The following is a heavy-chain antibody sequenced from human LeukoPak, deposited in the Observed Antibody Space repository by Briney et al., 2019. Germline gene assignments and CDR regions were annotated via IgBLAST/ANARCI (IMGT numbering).Heavy chain of an antibody. CDR3: ARSRSGWYSFDY. CDR1: GFTFSSND. V-gene: IGHV3-48*01. CDR2: ISITSKTI. D-gene: IGHD6-19*01. J-gene: IGHJ4*02. Sequence: GGSLRLSCTGSGFTFSSNDMSWVRQPPGKGLEWVSYISITSKTIKYADSVKGRFTISRDNAKNTLYLQMNSLRAEDTAVYYCARSRSGWYSFDYWGQGTLVTVSS.